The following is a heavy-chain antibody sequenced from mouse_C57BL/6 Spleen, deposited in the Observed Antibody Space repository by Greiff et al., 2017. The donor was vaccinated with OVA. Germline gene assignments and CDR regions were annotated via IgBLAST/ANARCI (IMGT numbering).Heavy chain of an antibody. CDR2: ISDGGSYT. V-gene: IGHV5-4*01. CDR3: ARGDGAMDY. J-gene: IGHJ4*01. CDR1: GFTFSSYA. Sequence: DVQLVESGGGLVKPGGSLKLSCAASGFTFSSYAMSWVRQTPEKRLEWVATISDGGSYTYYPDNVKGRFTISRDNAKNNLYLQMSHLKSEDTAMYYCARGDGAMDYWGQGTSVTVSS.